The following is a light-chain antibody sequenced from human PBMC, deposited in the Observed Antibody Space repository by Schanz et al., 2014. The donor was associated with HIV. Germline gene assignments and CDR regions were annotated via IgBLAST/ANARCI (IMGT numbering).Light chain of an antibody. CDR3: SSHAGRNSFVV. Sequence: QSALTQPASVSGSPGQSITLSCTGSSSDIGAYNYVSWYQQHPDRAPKLLIFDVTNRPSGISPRFSGSKSGNTASLTISGLQAEDEADYYCSSHAGRNSFVVFGGGTKLTVL. CDR1: SSDIGAYNY. J-gene: IGLJ2*01. CDR2: DVT. V-gene: IGLV2-14*03.